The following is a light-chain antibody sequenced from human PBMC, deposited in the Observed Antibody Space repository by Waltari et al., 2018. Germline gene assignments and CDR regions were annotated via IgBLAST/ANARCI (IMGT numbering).Light chain of an antibody. CDR2: EVN. Sequence: QSALPQPPSASGSPGQSVTISCTGTSSDVGAYDYVSWYQHHPDKAPKLIIFEVNKWPSGVPDRFSGSKSGNTASLTVSGLQAEDEADYYCSSYAGTDNFVVFGGGTK. CDR1: SSDVGAYDY. J-gene: IGLJ2*01. V-gene: IGLV2-8*01. CDR3: SSYAGTDNFVV.